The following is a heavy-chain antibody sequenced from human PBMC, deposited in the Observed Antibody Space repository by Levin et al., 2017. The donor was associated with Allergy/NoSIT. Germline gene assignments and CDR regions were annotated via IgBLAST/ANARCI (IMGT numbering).Heavy chain of an antibody. CDR3: AKDGGGYFDL. CDR1: GFTFSSYG. V-gene: IGHV3-30*18. Sequence: GESLKISCAASGFTFSSYGMHWVRQAPGKGLEWVAVISYDGSNKYYADSVKGRFTISRDNSKNTLYLQMNSLRAEDTAVYYCAKDGGGYFDLWGRGTLVTVSS. J-gene: IGHJ2*01. D-gene: IGHD2-15*01. CDR2: ISYDGSNK.